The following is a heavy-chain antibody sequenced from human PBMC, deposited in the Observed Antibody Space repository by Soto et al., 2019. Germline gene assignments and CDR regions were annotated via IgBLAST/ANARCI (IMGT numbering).Heavy chain of an antibody. J-gene: IGHJ4*02. CDR2: ISGSRTYI. CDR3: ARTRGPRSMFRDN. CDR1: GFTFSSYS. D-gene: IGHD3-10*01. V-gene: IGHV3-21*01. Sequence: EVQLVESGGGLVKPGGSLRLSCAASGFTFSSYSMNWVRQAPGKGLEWVSSISGSRTYIYYADSVKGRFTISRDNAKNSLYMQMNSRRAEDTAVYYCARTRGPRSMFRDNWCQGTLVTVSS.